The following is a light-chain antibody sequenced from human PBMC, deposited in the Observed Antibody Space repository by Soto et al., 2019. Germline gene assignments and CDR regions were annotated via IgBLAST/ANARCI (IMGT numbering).Light chain of an antibody. Sequence: EIVLTQSPGTLSLSPGERATLSCRASQSVSSSYLAWYQQKPGQAPRLLIYGASSRATGIPDRFSGSGSGTDCTRTIGRLEPEDFAVYYWQQYGSSPPTCGQGTKVEIK. CDR1: QSVSSSY. CDR2: GAS. J-gene: IGKJ1*01. V-gene: IGKV3-20*01. CDR3: QQYGSSPPT.